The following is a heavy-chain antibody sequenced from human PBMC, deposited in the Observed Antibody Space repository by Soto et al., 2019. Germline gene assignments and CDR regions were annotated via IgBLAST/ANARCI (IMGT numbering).Heavy chain of an antibody. D-gene: IGHD6-13*01. CDR3: ARDSGIAAAGTAPYYYYYGMDV. CDR2: IYYSGST. Sequence: PSETLSLTCTVSGGSISSYYWSWIRQPPGKGLEWIGYIYYSGSTNYNPSLKSRVTISVDTSKNQFSLKLSSVTAADTAVYYCARDSGIAAAGTAPYYYYYGMDVWGQGTTVTVSS. V-gene: IGHV4-59*01. CDR1: GGSISSYY. J-gene: IGHJ6*02.